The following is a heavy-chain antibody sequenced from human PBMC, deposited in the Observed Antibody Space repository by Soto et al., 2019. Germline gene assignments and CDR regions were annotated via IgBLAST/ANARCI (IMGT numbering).Heavy chain of an antibody. V-gene: IGHV3-23*01. CDR1: GFTFSSYA. J-gene: IGHJ5*02. CDR3: AAPRYQLLPPGNWFDP. CDR2: ISGSGGST. D-gene: IGHD2-2*01. Sequence: GGSLRLSCAASGFTFSSYAMSWVRQAPGKGLEWVSAISGSGGSTYYAESVKGRFTISRDNSKNTLYLQMNSLRAEDTAVYYCAAPRYQLLPPGNWFDPWGQGTLVTVSS.